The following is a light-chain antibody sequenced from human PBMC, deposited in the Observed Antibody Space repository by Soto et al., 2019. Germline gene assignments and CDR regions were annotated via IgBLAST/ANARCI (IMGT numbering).Light chain of an antibody. CDR2: DAS. J-gene: IGKJ4*01. CDR1: QGIGST. Sequence: EIVMTQSPAALSVSPGEGAPLSCGASQGIGSTLAWYQQKPGQTPRLLIYDASTRAAGVPARFSGSGSGTDFTLTINSLQSEDFAIYYCQHYANWPLTFGGGTKVDIK. CDR3: QHYANWPLT. V-gene: IGKV3-15*01.